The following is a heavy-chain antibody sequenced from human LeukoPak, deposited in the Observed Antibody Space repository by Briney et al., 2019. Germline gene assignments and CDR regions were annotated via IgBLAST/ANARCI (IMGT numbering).Heavy chain of an antibody. V-gene: IGHV4-4*07. J-gene: IGHJ6*03. CDR2: IYTSGST. Sequence: PSETLSLTCTVSGGSISSYYWSWIRQPAGKGLEWIGRIYTSGSTNYNPSPKSRVTMSVDTSKNQFSLKLSSVTAADTAVYYCARVPYYDFWSGLDYCMDVWGKGTTVTVSS. CDR1: GGSISSYY. CDR3: ARVPYYDFWSGLDYCMDV. D-gene: IGHD3-3*01.